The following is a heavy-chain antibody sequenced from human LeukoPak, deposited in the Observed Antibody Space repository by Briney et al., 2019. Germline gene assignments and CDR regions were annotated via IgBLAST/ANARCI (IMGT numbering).Heavy chain of an antibody. V-gene: IGHV3-30*02. J-gene: IGHJ6*03. CDR1: GFTFSSYG. CDR3: AKVPLYYYYYMDV. CDR2: IRYDGSNK. Sequence: GGSLRLSCAASGFTFSSYGMHWVRQAPGKGLEWVAFIRYDGSNKYYADSVKGRFTISRDNSKNTLYLQMNSLRAEDTAVYYSAKVPLYYYYYMDVWGKGTTVTVSS.